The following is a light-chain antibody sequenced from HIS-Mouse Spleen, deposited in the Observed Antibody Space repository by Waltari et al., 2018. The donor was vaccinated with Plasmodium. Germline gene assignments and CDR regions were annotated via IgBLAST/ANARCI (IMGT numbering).Light chain of an antibody. J-gene: IGLJ2*01. CDR1: SSNIGSNT. CDR3: AAWDDSLV. Sequence: QSVLTQPPSASGTPGQRVTISCSGSSSNIGSNTVNWYQQLPGTAPKLLINSNNQRPSGVPDRFSGSKSGTSASLAISGLQSEDEADYYCAAWDDSLVFGGGTKLTVL. CDR2: SNN. V-gene: IGLV1-44*01.